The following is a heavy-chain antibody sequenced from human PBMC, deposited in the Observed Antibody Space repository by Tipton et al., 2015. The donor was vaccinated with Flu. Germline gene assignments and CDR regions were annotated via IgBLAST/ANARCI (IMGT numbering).Heavy chain of an antibody. CDR1: GFTFTNYW. V-gene: IGHV3-7*01. CDR2: INKDGSEK. Sequence: SLRLSCAASGFTFTNYWMSWVRQAPGKGLDWVANINKDGSEKNYVDSLRGRFTISRDNARNSLYLQMNSLRADDSAVYFCVRGGKFYYDATGYPEDFWGQGTLVTVSS. D-gene: IGHD3-22*01. J-gene: IGHJ4*02. CDR3: VRGGKFYYDATGYPEDF.